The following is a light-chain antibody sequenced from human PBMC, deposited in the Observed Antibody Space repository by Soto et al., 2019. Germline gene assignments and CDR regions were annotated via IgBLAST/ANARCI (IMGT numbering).Light chain of an antibody. Sequence: HSARTQPASVSGSPGQSIAISCTGTSGDVGGHNYVSWYQQHPGKAPKLIIYEVTNRPSGVSNRFSGSKSGNTASLTISGLQAEDEADYYCTSYTRSATPYIYGSGTKVTVL. CDR2: EVT. J-gene: IGLJ1*01. CDR1: SGDVGGHNY. V-gene: IGLV2-14*01. CDR3: TSYTRSATPYI.